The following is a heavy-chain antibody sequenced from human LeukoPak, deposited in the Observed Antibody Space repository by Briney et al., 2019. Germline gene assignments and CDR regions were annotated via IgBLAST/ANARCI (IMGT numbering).Heavy chain of an antibody. CDR2: ISGSGGST. D-gene: IGHD6-19*01. V-gene: IGHV3-23*01. CDR1: GFTFSSYA. CDR3: AKERYISGWALFDY. Sequence: GGSLRLSWEASGFTFSSYAMSWVRQAPGKGLEWVTAISGSGGSTYNADSVKGRFTISRDNSENTLSLQMNSLRAEDTAVYYCAKERYISGWALFDYWGQGTLVTVSS. J-gene: IGHJ4*02.